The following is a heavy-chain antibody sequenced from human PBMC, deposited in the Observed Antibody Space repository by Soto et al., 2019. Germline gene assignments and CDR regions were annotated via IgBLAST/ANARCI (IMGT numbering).Heavy chain of an antibody. CDR3: AREQSVPDDIFFRGDDAFDI. D-gene: IGHD3-9*01. V-gene: IGHV3-66*01. J-gene: IGHJ3*02. CDR1: GFTVSSNY. CDR2: IYNGGSK. Sequence: EVQLVESGGGLVQPGGSLRLSCAASGFTVSSNYMSWVRQAPGKGLEWVSVIYNGGSKYYADSVKGRFTISRDNSHNTLYLQMNSLSAEDTAVYYCAREQSVPDDIFFRGDDAFDIWGQGTMVTASS.